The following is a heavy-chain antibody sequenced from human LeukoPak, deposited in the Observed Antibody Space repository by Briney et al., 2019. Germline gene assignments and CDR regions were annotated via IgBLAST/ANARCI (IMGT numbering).Heavy chain of an antibody. D-gene: IGHD5-12*01. Sequence: GESLKISCKGFGYRFPSYWIGWVRQIPGKGLEWMGIIYPGDSDTRYSPSFQGQVTISADTSISTAYLQRSSLKAADTAMYYCALPQQVIVATIGFDYWGQGTLVTVSS. CDR2: IYPGDSDT. CDR3: ALPQQVIVATIGFDY. CDR1: GYRFPSYW. J-gene: IGHJ4*02. V-gene: IGHV5-51*01.